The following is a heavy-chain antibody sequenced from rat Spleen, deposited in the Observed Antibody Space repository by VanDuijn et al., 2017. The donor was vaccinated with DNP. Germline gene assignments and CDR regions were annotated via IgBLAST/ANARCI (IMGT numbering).Heavy chain of an antibody. Sequence: QVQMKETGPGLVQTTQTLSVTCTVSGFSLTSYGVHWVRQAPGKGREWMGRIWGDGSTNYNSALKSRLSISRDTSKSQVFLTMNSLQTDDTAVYYCAEMGSSHYWGQGVMVTVSS. CDR1: GFSLTSYG. CDR2: IWGDGST. D-gene: IGHD1-2*01. V-gene: IGHV2-77*01. J-gene: IGHJ2*01. CDR3: AEMGSSHY.